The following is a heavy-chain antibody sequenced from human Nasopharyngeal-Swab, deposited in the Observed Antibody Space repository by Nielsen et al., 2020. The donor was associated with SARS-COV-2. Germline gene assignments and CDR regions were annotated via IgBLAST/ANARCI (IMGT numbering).Heavy chain of an antibody. D-gene: IGHD3-16*02. J-gene: IGHJ4*02. CDR3: VSLTFGGVIVIPSYYFDY. V-gene: IGHV4-39*01. CDR2: IYYSGNT. Sequence: WIRQPPGEGLEWIGEIYYSGNTNYNPSLKGRVTISLDTSKNQFALKLISVTAADTAVYYCVSLTFGGVIVIPSYYFDYWGQGTLVTVSS.